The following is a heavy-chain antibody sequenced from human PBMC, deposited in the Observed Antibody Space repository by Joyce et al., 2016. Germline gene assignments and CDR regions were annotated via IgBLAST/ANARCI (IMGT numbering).Heavy chain of an antibody. Sequence: EVRLLESGGGLVQPGGSLRLSCAASGFTFSTYAMSRVRQAPGKGLEEVSSIGSGGNTFYTDSVKGRFTISRDNSKNTLHLQMTSLRVEDTAIYYCTKDKRSSWSIDSWGQGTQVTVSS. D-gene: IGHD3-10*01. V-gene: IGHV3-23*01. CDR3: TKDKRSSWSIDS. CDR2: SIGSGGNT. J-gene: IGHJ4*02. CDR1: GFTFSTYA.